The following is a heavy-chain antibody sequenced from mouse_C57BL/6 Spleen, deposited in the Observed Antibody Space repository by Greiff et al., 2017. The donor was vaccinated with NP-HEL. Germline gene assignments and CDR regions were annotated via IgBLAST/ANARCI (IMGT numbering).Heavy chain of an antibody. V-gene: IGHV1-81*01. J-gene: IGHJ2*01. D-gene: IGHD2-4*01. Sequence: QVQLKESGAELARPGASVKLSCKASGYTFTSYGISWVKQRTGQGLEWIGEIYPRSGNTYYNEKFKGKATLTADKSSNTAYMELRSLTSEDSAVYFCARRFYDYDGYYFDYWGQGTTLTVSS. CDR1: GYTFTSYG. CDR3: ARRFYDYDGYYFDY. CDR2: IYPRSGNT.